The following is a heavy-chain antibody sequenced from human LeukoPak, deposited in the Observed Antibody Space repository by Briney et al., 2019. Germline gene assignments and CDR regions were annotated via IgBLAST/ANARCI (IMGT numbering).Heavy chain of an antibody. Sequence: ASVKVSCKASGYTFTGYYMHWVRQAPGQGLEWMGWINPNSGGTNYAQKFQGRVTMTRDTSISTAYMELSRLRSDDTAVYCCARGYSSGWYQLLYWGQGTLVTVSS. V-gene: IGHV1-2*02. J-gene: IGHJ4*02. CDR3: ARGYSSGWYQLLY. D-gene: IGHD6-19*01. CDR1: GYTFTGYY. CDR2: INPNSGGT.